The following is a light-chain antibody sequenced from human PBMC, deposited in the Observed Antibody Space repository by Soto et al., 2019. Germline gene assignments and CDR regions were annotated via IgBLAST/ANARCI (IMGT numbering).Light chain of an antibody. CDR2: GAS. Sequence: EIVLTQSPGTLSLSPGERVILSCSAIQSVSSSFLAWYQQIPGQAPRLLIYGASTRATGIPDRLSGGGSGTDFTLTISRLEPEDSAVYYCQQYGTSRTFGQGTKVDIK. CDR3: QQYGTSRT. J-gene: IGKJ1*01. V-gene: IGKV3-20*01. CDR1: QSVSSSF.